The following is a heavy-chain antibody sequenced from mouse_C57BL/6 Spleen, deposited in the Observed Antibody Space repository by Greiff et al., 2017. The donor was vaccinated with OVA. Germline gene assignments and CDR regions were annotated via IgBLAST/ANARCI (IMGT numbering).Heavy chain of an antibody. D-gene: IGHD1-1*01. CDR3: ASPEYYGSSSYYAMDY. V-gene: IGHV1-72*01. CDR2: IDPNSGGT. Sequence: KESCTASGYTFTSYWMHWVTQRPGRGLEWIGRIDPNSGGTMYNEKFKSKATLTADKPSSTTYMLLSSLTSDDSAVYYCASPEYYGSSSYYAMDYWGQGTSVTVAS. J-gene: IGHJ4*01. CDR1: GYTFTSYW.